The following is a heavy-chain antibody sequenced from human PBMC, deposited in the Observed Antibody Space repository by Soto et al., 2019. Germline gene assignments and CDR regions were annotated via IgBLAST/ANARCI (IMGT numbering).Heavy chain of an antibody. CDR1: GGTFSSYA. CDR2: IIPIFGTA. D-gene: IGHD2-15*01. V-gene: IGHV1-69*06. CDR3: ALIPHCSGGSCYSYYYYGMDV. Sequence: SVKVSCKASGGTFSSYAISWVRQAPGRGLEWMGGIIPIFGTANYAQKFQGRVTITADKSTSTAYMELSSLRSEDTAVYYCALIPHCSGGSCYSYYYYGMDVWGQGTTVTVSS. J-gene: IGHJ6*02.